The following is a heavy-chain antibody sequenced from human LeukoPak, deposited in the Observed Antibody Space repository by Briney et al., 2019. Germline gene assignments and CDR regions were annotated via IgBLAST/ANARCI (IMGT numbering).Heavy chain of an antibody. CDR2: IHHSGRT. CDR1: GYSISSDYY. CDR3: ARHGYGDFVGNWFDP. J-gene: IGHJ5*02. D-gene: IGHD4-17*01. V-gene: IGHV4-38-2*02. Sequence: SETLSLTCTVSGYSISSDYYWGWIRQPPGKGLEWIGSIHHSGRTYYNPSLKSRVTMSVDTSKNQFSLKLNSVTAADTAVYYCARHGYGDFVGNWFDPWGQGTLVTVSS.